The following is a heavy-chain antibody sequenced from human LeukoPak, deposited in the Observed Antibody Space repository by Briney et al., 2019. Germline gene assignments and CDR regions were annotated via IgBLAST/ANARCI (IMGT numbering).Heavy chain of an antibody. D-gene: IGHD4-11*01. Sequence: GWSLRLSCAASGFTFSSYAMHWVRQAPGKGLEWVAVISYDGSNKYYADSVKGRFTISRDNSKNTLYLQMNSLRAEDTAVYYCARGDMTTTPLGLWGRGTLVTVSS. CDR3: ARGDMTTTPLGL. V-gene: IGHV3-30-3*01. J-gene: IGHJ2*01. CDR1: GFTFSSYA. CDR2: ISYDGSNK.